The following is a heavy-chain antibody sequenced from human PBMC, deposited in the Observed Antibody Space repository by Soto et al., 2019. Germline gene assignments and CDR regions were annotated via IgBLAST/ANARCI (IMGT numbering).Heavy chain of an antibody. CDR3: AKDWRIQLWLPAFDI. D-gene: IGHD5-18*01. J-gene: IGHJ3*02. CDR1: GYTFSSYA. Sequence: VQLVQSGAEVEKPGASVKVSCKASGYTFSSYAMSWVRQAPGKGLEWVSAISGSGGSTYYADSVKGRFTISRDNSKNTLYLQMNSLRAEDTAVYYCAKDWRIQLWLPAFDIWGQGTMVTVSS. CDR2: ISGSGGST. V-gene: IGHV3-23*04.